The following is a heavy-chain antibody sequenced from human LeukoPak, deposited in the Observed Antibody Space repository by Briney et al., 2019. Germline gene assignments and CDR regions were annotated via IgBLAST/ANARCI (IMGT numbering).Heavy chain of an antibody. CDR2: IYYSGST. D-gene: IGHD3-9*01. CDR3: ARHYDILTGYYTPGGMDV. J-gene: IGHJ6*02. Sequence: PSETLSLTCTVSGGSISSSSYYWGWIRQPPGKGLEWIGSIYYSGSTYYNPSLKSRVTISVDTSKNQFSLKLSSVTAADTAVYYCARHYDILTGYYTPGGMDVWGQGTTVTVSS. CDR1: GGSISSSSYY. V-gene: IGHV4-39*01.